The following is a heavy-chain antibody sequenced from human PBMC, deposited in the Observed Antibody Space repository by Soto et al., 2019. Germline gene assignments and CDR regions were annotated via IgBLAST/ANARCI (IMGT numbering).Heavy chain of an antibody. CDR3: ARNYGSGSYYPFDP. J-gene: IGHJ5*02. D-gene: IGHD3-10*01. V-gene: IGHV1-18*01. CDR2: ISAYNGNT. Sequence: ASVKVSCKASGYTFTSYGIGWVRQAPGQGLEWMGWISAYNGNTNYAQKLQGRVTMTTDTSTSTAYMELRSLRSDDTAVYYCARNYGSGSYYPFDPWGQGTLVTVSS. CDR1: GYTFTSYG.